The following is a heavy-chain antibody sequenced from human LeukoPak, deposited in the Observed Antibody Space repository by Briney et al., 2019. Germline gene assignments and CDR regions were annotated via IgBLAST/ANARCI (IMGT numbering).Heavy chain of an antibody. Sequence: SETLSLTCTVSGGSISSGGYSWSWIRQHPGKGLEWIGYIYYSGSTYYNPSLKSRVTISVDTSKNQFSLKLSSVTAADTAVYYCARTDCSSTSCPYYFDYWGQGTLVTVSS. V-gene: IGHV4-31*03. CDR3: ARTDCSSTSCPYYFDY. D-gene: IGHD2-2*01. CDR2: IYYSGST. CDR1: GGSISSGGYS. J-gene: IGHJ4*02.